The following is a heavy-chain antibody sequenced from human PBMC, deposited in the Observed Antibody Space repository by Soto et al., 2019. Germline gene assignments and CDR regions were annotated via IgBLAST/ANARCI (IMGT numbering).Heavy chain of an antibody. J-gene: IGHJ4*02. CDR1: GGSFSNYY. Sequence: QVQLKQWGAGLLKPSETLSLTCAVYGGSFSNYYWSWIRQPPGKGLEWIGEINQSGITNYNPTLKSRVTISGDASKNQFALKVSSVTAADTAVYFCARGNARGSRPADYWGQGTLVSVSS. CDR2: INQSGIT. V-gene: IGHV4-34*01. CDR3: ARGNARGSRPADY.